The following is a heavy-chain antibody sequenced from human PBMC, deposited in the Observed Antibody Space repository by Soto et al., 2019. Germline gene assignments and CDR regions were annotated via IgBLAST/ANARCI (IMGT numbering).Heavy chain of an antibody. CDR3: ARGGIAVAATEAYYYYYYGMDV. CDR2: IYYRGST. D-gene: IGHD6-19*01. J-gene: IGHJ6*02. Sequence: SETLSLTCTASGGSISSGGYYWSWIRQHPGKGLEWIGYIYYRGSTYYNPSLKSRVTISVDTSKNQFSLKLSSVTAADTAVYYCARGGIAVAATEAYYYYYYGMDVWGQETTVTVSS. V-gene: IGHV4-31*03. CDR1: GGSISSGGYY.